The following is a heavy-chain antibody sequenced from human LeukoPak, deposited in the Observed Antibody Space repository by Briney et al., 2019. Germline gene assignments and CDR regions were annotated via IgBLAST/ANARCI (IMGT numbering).Heavy chain of an antibody. CDR1: GGSISSGSYY. J-gene: IGHJ4*02. Sequence: NPSQTLSLTCTVSGGSISSGSYYWSWIRQPAGKGLEWIGRIYTSGSTNYNPSLKSRVTISVDTSKNQFSLKLSSVTAADTAVYYCARDLRIPPYFDYWGQGTLVTVSS. D-gene: IGHD1-14*01. V-gene: IGHV4-61*02. CDR2: IYTSGST. CDR3: ARDLRIPPYFDY.